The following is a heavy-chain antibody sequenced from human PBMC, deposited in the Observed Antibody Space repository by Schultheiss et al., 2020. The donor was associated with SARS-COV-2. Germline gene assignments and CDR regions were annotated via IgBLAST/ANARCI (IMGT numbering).Heavy chain of an antibody. CDR1: GFTFDDYA. Sequence: SLKISCAASGFTFDDYAMHWVRQAPGKGLEWVSGISWNSGSIGYADSVKGRFTISRDNAKNSLYLQMNSLRAEDTALYYCAKDSERGFDAFDIWGQGTMVTVSS. D-gene: IGHD3-16*01. CDR2: ISWNSGSI. V-gene: IGHV3-9*01. CDR3: AKDSERGFDAFDI. J-gene: IGHJ3*02.